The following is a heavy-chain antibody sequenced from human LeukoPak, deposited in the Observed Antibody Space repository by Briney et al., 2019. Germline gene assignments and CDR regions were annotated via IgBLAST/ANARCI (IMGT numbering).Heavy chain of an antibody. J-gene: IGHJ4*02. CDR3: ARLTDVDTAMVLDY. V-gene: IGHV4-59*08. D-gene: IGHD5-18*01. CDR1: GGDISSYY. CDR2: IYYSGST. Sequence: SETLSLTCTVSGGDISSYYWSWIRQPPGKGLEWIGYIYYSGSTNYNPSLKSRVTISVDTSKNQFSLKLSSVTAADTAVYYCARLTDVDTAMVLDYWGQGTLVTVSS.